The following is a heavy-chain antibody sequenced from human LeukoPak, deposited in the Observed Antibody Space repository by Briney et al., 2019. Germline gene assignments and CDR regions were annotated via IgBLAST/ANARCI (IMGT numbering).Heavy chain of an antibody. V-gene: IGHV4-59*12. CDR3: ARASISGDYVGYYYYYMDV. D-gene: IGHD4-23*01. CDR2: IYYSGTT. J-gene: IGHJ6*03. CDR1: NGSISSYY. Sequence: SETLSLTCTVSNGSISSYYWSWIRQPPGKGLEWIGYIYYSGTTNYNPSLRSRVIISVDTSKNQFSLKLSSVTAADTAVYYCARASISGDYVGYYYYYMDVWGKGTTVTISS.